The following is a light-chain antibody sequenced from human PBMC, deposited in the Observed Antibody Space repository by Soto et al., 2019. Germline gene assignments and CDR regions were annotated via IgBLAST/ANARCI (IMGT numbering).Light chain of an antibody. J-gene: IGLJ1*01. CDR3: SSYAGSNNFV. CDR1: SSDVGGYNY. V-gene: IGLV2-8*01. CDR2: EVS. Sequence: QSALTQPPSASGSPGQSVTISCTGTSSDVGGYNYVSWYQQHPGKVPKLMIYEVSERPSGVPDRFSGSKSSNTASLTVSGLQAEDEADYYCSSYAGSNNFVFGTGTKLTVL.